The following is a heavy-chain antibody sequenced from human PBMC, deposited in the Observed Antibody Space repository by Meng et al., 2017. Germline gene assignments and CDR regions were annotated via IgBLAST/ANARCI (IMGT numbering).Heavy chain of an antibody. D-gene: IGHD3-10*01. J-gene: IGHJ3*02. CDR1: GGSISSGGYY. V-gene: IGHV4-31*02. CDR2: IYYSGST. Sequence: SCTVSGGSISSGGYYWSWIRQHPGKGLEWIGYIYYSGSTYYNPPLKSRVTISVDTSKNQFSLKLSSVTAADTAVYYCARDLKGLWFGESNDAFDIWGQGTMVTVSS. CDR3: ARDLKGLWFGESNDAFDI.